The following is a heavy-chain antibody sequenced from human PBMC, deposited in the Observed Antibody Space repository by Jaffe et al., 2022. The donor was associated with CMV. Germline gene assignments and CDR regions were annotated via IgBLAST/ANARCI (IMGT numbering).Heavy chain of an antibody. J-gene: IGHJ3*02. D-gene: IGHD2-2*01. CDR3: ARVWGSTYCSSTSCLPVDAFDI. Sequence: QVQLVQSGAEVKKPGASVKVSCKASGYTFTSNGISWVRQAPGQGLEWMGWISAYSANTNYAQNLQGRVTMTTDTSTSTAYMELRSLRSDDTAVYYCARVWGSTYCSSTSCLPVDAFDIWGQGTMITVSS. V-gene: IGHV1-18*01. CDR2: ISAYSANT. CDR1: GYTFTSNG.